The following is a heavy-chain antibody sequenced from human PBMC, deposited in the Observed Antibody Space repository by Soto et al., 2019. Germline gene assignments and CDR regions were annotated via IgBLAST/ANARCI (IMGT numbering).Heavy chain of an antibody. Sequence: EVQVVESGGGLVQPGGSLRLSCAASGFTFSSYSMNWVRQAPGKGLEWVSYISSSSSTKFYANSVKGCFTISRDNARKSLYLQMNSLRAEDTAVYYCARDIDGGGQGTLVTVSS. V-gene: IGHV3-48*01. J-gene: IGHJ4*02. CDR1: GFTFSSYS. CDR2: ISSSSSTK. CDR3: ARDIDG. D-gene: IGHD2-15*01.